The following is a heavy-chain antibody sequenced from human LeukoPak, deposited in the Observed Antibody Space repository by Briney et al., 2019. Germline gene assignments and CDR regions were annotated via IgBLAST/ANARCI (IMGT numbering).Heavy chain of an antibody. V-gene: IGHV3-53*01. Sequence: PGGSLRLSCAASGFTVSSNYMSWVRQAPGKGLEWVSVIYSGGSTYYADSVKGRFTISRDNSKNTLYLQMNSLRAEDTAVYYCAKDEQWLALRRGAFDIWGQGTIVTVSS. CDR2: IYSGGST. CDR3: AKDEQWLALRRGAFDI. D-gene: IGHD6-19*01. J-gene: IGHJ3*02. CDR1: GFTVSSNY.